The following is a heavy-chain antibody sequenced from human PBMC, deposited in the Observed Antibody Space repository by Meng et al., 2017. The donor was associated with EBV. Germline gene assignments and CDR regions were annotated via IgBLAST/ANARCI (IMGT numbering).Heavy chain of an antibody. V-gene: IGHV1-69*01. CDR3: ASESGRGYTPDY. Sequence: QVHWVQSGVEVKRPGSSVNVSGRTPGGPFRYYAISWVRQAPGQGLEWLGGFLPRLGAPNYAQKFHGRVKITADESTSTHYMDLSSLRSEDTAIYYCASESGRGYTPDYWGQGTLVTVSS. CDR1: GGPFRYYA. CDR2: FLPRLGAP. D-gene: IGHD3-10*01. J-gene: IGHJ4*02.